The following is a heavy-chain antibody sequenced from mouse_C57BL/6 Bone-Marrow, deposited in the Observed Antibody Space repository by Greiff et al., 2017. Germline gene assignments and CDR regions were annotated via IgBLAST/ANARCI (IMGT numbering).Heavy chain of an antibody. CDR3: ARAWGAY. V-gene: IGHV1-69*01. CDR2: IDPSASYT. Sequence: VQLQQPGAELVMPGASVKLSCKASGYTFTSYWMHWVKQRPGQGLEWIGEIDPSASYTNYNQKFKGKSTLTVDKSSSTAYMQLSSLTSEDSAVYYCARAWGAYWSQGTLVTVSA. CDR1: GYTFTSYW. J-gene: IGHJ3*01.